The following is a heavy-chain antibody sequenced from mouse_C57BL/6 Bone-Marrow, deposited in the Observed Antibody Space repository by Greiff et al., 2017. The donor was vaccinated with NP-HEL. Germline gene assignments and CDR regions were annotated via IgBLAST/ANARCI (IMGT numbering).Heavy chain of an antibody. V-gene: IGHV1-69*01. CDR1: GYTFTSYW. Sequence: QVQLQQPGAELVMPGASVKLSCKASGYTFTSYWMHWVKQRPGQGLEWIGELDPSDSYTNYNQKFKGKSTLTVATSSSTAYMQLSSLTSEDSAVYYCAREGGIYDGYSFDYWGQGTTLTVSA. CDR3: AREGGIYDGYSFDY. D-gene: IGHD2-3*01. J-gene: IGHJ2*01. CDR2: LDPSDSYT.